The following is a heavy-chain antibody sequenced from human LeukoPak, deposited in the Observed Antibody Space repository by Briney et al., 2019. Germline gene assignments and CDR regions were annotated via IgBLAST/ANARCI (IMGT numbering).Heavy chain of an antibody. CDR1: GFTFNSYE. CDR2: ISRSGSSI. CDR3: ARDKTPYCGGECYAFDI. V-gene: IGHV3-48*03. J-gene: IGHJ3*02. Sequence: PGGSLRLSCAASGFTFNSYEMNWVRQAPGKGLEWVSYISRSGSSIYYADSVKGRFTVSRDNAKNSLYLQMNSLRAEDTAVYYCARDKTPYCGGECYAFDIWGQGTMVTVSS. D-gene: IGHD2-21*01.